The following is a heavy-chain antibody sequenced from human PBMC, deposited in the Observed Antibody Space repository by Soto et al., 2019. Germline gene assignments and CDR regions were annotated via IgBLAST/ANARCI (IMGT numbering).Heavy chain of an antibody. CDR1: GYTFTSYA. V-gene: IGHV1-3*01. Sequence: GASVKVSCKASGYTFTSYAMHWVRQAPGQRLEWMGWINAGNGNTKYSQKFQGRVTITRDTSASTAYMELSSLRSEDTAVYYCARDLYDSSGYYPSVFYYGMDVWGQGTTVTVSS. CDR2: INAGNGNT. D-gene: IGHD3-22*01. J-gene: IGHJ6*02. CDR3: ARDLYDSSGYYPSVFYYGMDV.